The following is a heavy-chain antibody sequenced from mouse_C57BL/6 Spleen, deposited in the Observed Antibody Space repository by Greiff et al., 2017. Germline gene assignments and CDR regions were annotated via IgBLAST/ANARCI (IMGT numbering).Heavy chain of an antibody. CDR2: IDPEDGET. CDR1: GFNIKDYY. V-gene: IGHV14-2*01. Sequence: EVQRVESGAELVKPGASVKLSCTASGFNIKDYYMHWVKQRTEQGLEWIGRIDPEDGETKYAPKFQGKATITADTSSNTAYLQLSSLTSEDTAVYYCAKSTITTVVEEDDFDYWGQGTTLTVSS. J-gene: IGHJ2*01. CDR3: AKSTITTVVEEDDFDY. D-gene: IGHD1-1*01.